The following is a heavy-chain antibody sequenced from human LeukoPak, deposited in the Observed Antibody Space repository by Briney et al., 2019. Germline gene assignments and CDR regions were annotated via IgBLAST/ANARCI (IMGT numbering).Heavy chain of an antibody. J-gene: IGHJ6*03. CDR3: ARASSGTNFYYYMDV. CDR1: GYTFTSHV. D-gene: IGHD6-19*01. V-gene: IGHV1-2*02. Sequence: GASVKVSCKASGYTFTSHVINWVRQAPGQGLEWMGWINPNSGGTNYAQKFQGRVTMTRDTSINTAYMELSRLRSDDTAVYYCARASSGTNFYYYMDVWGKGTTVTISS. CDR2: INPNSGGT.